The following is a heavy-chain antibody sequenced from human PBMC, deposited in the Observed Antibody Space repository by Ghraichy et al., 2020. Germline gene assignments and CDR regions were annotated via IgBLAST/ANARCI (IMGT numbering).Heavy chain of an antibody. CDR3: AKGWGELPN. D-gene: IGHD1-7*01. CDR1: GFTFSSYG. CDR2: INGGGGAT. V-gene: IGHV3-23*01. Sequence: GGSLRLSCAASGFTFSSYGMTWVRQAPGKGLEWVSGINGGGGATYYADSVKGRFTISRDNSKNTVYLQMNSLTAEDTAFYYCAKGWGELPNWGKGTLVTVSS. J-gene: IGHJ4*02.